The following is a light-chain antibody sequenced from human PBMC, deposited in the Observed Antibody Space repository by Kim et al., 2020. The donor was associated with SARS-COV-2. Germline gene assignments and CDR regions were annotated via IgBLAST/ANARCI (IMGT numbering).Light chain of an antibody. J-gene: IGLJ1*01. CDR1: SSNIGAGYD. CDR2: GNS. V-gene: IGLV1-40*01. CDR3: QSYDSSLDV. Sequence: PGQRVTISCTGSSSNIGAGYDVHWYQQLPGTAPKLLIYGNSNRPSGVPDRFSASKSGTSASLAITGLQAEDEADYYCQSYDSSLDVFGTGTQLTVL.